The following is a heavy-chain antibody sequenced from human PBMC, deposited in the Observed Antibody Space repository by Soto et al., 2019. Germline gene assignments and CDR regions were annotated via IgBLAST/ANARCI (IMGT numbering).Heavy chain of an antibody. J-gene: IGHJ4*02. CDR3: ARSSVEWSYFAY. CDR1: GFTFSSYS. D-gene: IGHD3-3*01. V-gene: IGHV3-21*01. CDR2: ISSRSSYI. Sequence: GVLRLSCAASGFTFSSYSMNRGRQAPGKGLEWVSSISSRSSYIYYADSVKGRFTISRDNAKNSLYLQMNSLRAEDTAVYYCARSSVEWSYFAYWGQGTLATVSS.